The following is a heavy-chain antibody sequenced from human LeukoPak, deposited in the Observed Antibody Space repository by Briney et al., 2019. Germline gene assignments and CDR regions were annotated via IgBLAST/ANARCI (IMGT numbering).Heavy chain of an antibody. V-gene: IGHV1-69*05. Sequence: GSSVKVSCKASGGTFSSYAISWVRQAPGQGLEWMGGIIPIFGTANYAQKFQGRVTITTDESTSTAYMELSRLRSDDTAVCYCARDGGGYDPNYMDVWGKGTTVTVSS. CDR2: IIPIFGTA. CDR1: GGTFSSYA. D-gene: IGHD5-12*01. J-gene: IGHJ6*03. CDR3: ARDGGGYDPNYMDV.